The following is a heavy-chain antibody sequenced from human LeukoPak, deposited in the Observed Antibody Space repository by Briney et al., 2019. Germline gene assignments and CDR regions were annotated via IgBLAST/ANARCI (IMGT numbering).Heavy chain of an antibody. J-gene: IGHJ3*02. CDR3: ARGPYITMVRGAAFDI. V-gene: IGHV4-34*01. D-gene: IGHD3-10*01. CDR1: NGSFSGYY. CDR2: INHSGST. Sequence: SETLSLTCAVYNGSFSGYYWSWIRQPPGKELEWIGEINHSGSTNYNPSLKSRVTISVDTSKNQFSLKLSSVTAADTAVYYCARGPYITMVRGAAFDIWGQGTMVTVSS.